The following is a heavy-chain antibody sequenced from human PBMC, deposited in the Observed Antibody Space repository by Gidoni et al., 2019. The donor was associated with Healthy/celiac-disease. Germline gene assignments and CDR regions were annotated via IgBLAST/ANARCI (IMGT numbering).Heavy chain of an antibody. CDR2: ISYDGSNK. Sequence: QVQLVESGGGVVQPGRSLRLSCAAPGVTSSSYAMHWVRQAPGKGLEWVAVISYDGSNKYYADSVKGRFTISRDNSKNTLYLQMNSLRAEDTAVYYCARDRGSSSWHFDYWGQGTLVTVSS. D-gene: IGHD6-13*01. CDR3: ARDRGSSSWHFDY. J-gene: IGHJ4*02. CDR1: GVTSSSYA. V-gene: IGHV3-30-3*01.